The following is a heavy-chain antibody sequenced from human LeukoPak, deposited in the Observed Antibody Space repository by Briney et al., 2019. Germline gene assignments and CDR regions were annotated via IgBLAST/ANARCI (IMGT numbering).Heavy chain of an antibody. V-gene: IGHV4-59*01. CDR1: GDSISSYY. J-gene: IGHJ4*02. CDR3: ARFGRPGDYFDY. CDR2: IYYSGST. Sequence: SETLSLTCTVSGDSISSYYWGWIRQPPGKGLEWIGCIYYSGSTNYNPSLKSRVTISIDTSRNQFSLKLSSVTAADTAMYYCARFGRPGDYFDYWGQGTLVTVSS. D-gene: IGHD3-10*01.